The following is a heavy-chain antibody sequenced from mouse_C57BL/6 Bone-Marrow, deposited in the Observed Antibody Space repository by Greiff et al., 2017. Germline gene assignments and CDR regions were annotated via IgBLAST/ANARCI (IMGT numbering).Heavy chain of an antibody. CDR3: ARHYYGSRYYFDY. Sequence: EVKVVESGGDLVKPGGSLKLSCAASGFTFSSYGMSWVSQTPDKRLEWVAPISSGGSYTYYPASVKGRFTISRDNAKNTLYLQMISLKSEDTARYYCARHYYGSRYYFDYWGQGTTLTVSS. V-gene: IGHV5-6*01. CDR2: ISSGGSYT. J-gene: IGHJ2*01. CDR1: GFTFSSYG. D-gene: IGHD1-1*01.